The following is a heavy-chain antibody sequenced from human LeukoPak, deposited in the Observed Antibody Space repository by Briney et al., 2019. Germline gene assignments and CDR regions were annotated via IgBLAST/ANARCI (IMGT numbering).Heavy chain of an antibody. V-gene: IGHV1-2*02. CDR1: GYTFTVYY. J-gene: IGHJ5*02. CDR2: INPNSGGT. D-gene: IGHD2-2*01. Sequence: ASVTVSFTASGYTFTVYYMHWVRQALGQGLEWVGWINPNSGGTNYEQEFQGRVTMTRDTSISTAYMEMSRLRSGDTAVYYCASLPLRYCSSTSCLGATNWFDPWGQGTLVTVSS. CDR3: ASLPLRYCSSTSCLGATNWFDP.